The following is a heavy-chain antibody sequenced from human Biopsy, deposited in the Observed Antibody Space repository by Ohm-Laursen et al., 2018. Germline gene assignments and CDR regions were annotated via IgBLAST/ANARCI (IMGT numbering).Heavy chain of an antibody. Sequence: GASVKVSCKVSGGTLTNYAISWARHAPGQGLEWLGGIILMFGTANYAQMFQGRVTISADESTSTSYMEQSSLTTEDTAIYYHARCPRSGSQSCFDYWGRGTLVTVSS. D-gene: IGHD1-26*01. J-gene: IGHJ4*02. CDR1: GGTLTNYA. CDR2: IILMFGTA. CDR3: ARCPRSGSQSCFDY. V-gene: IGHV1-69*13.